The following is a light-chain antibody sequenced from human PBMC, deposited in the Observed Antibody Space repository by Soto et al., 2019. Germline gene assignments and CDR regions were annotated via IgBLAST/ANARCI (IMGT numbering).Light chain of an antibody. CDR2: KAS. CDR1: QSIKNW. V-gene: IGKV1-5*03. Sequence: DIQMTQSPSTLSASVGDRVTITCRASQSIKNWLAWYQQKPGEAPKLLIYKASTLESGVPSRFSGSGSGTEFTLTISCLQPDDVATYYCQQYNSYSQFTFGPGTRLEIK. J-gene: IGKJ5*01. CDR3: QQYNSYSQFT.